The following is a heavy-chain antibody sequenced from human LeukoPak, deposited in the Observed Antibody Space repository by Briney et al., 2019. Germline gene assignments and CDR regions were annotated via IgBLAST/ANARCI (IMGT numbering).Heavy chain of an antibody. J-gene: IGHJ4*02. D-gene: IGHD3-22*01. Sequence: GASVKVSCTVSGYSLTELSMHWVRQAPGKGLEWMGWMNPNGGNTGYAQKFQGRVTMTRNTSISTAYMELSSLRSEDTAVYYCARGWIERYYYDSSGPSYYFDYWGQGTLVTVSS. V-gene: IGHV1-8*01. CDR1: GYSLTELS. CDR3: ARGWIERYYYDSSGPSYYFDY. CDR2: MNPNGGNT.